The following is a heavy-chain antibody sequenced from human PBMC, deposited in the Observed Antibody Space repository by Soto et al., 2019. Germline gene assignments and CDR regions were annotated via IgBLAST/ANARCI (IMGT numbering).Heavy chain of an antibody. Sequence: GGSLRLSCAASGLTFRTYGMAWVRQAPGKGLEWVSAITDSGGSTYYADSVKGRFSISRDNSKNTLYLQMNSPRAEDTAVYFCAVRISLCTTTTCYGGYGYWGQGTLVTVSS. V-gene: IGHV3-23*01. CDR3: AVRISLCTTTTCYGGYGY. CDR1: GLTFRTYG. CDR2: ITDSGGST. J-gene: IGHJ4*02. D-gene: IGHD2-2*01.